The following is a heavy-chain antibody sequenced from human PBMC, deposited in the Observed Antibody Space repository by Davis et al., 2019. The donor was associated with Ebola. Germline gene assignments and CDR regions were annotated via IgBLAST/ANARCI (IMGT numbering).Heavy chain of an antibody. CDR3: ARDGGEGSYFRGDY. CDR2: IWYDGSNK. V-gene: IGHV3-33*01. J-gene: IGHJ4*02. Sequence: PGGSLRLSCAASGFTFNTYGMHWVRQAPGKGLEWVALIWYDGSNKYYADSVKGRFTISRDNSKNTLDLQMNSLRAEDTAVYFCARDGGEGSYFRGDYWGQGTLVTVSS. D-gene: IGHD3-10*01. CDR1: GFTFNTYG.